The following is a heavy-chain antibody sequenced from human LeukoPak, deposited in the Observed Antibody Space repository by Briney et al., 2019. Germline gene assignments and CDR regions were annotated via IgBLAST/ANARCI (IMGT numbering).Heavy chain of an antibody. CDR3: ATFGRDILTESRLTTGIDY. J-gene: IGHJ4*02. D-gene: IGHD3-9*01. CDR2: INHSGST. V-gene: IGHV4-39*07. Sequence: SETLSLTCTVSGGSISSSGYYWSWIRQPPGKGLEWIGEINHSGSTNYNPSLKSRVTISVDTSKNQFSLKLSSVTAADTAVYYCATFGRDILTESRLTTGIDYWGQGTLVTVSS. CDR1: GGSISSSGYY.